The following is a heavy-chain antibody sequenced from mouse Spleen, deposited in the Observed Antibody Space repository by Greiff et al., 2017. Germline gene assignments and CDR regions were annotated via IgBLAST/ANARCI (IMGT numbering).Heavy chain of an antibody. CDR3: TRHYGSSSGWFAY. V-gene: IGHV5-12-1*01. Sequence: EVQLQESGGGLVKPEGSLKLSCAASGFAFSSYGMAWVRQTPEKRLEWVATISNGDVSTYYPDNVKGRFTISRDNAKNTLYLQMSSLKSEDTAMYYCTRHYGSSSGWFAYWGQGTLVTVSA. J-gene: IGHJ3*01. D-gene: IGHD1-1*01. CDR2: ISNGDVST. CDR1: GFAFSSYG.